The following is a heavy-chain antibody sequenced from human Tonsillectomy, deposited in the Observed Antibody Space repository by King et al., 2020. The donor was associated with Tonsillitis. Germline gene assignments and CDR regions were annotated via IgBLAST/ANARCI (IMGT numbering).Heavy chain of an antibody. J-gene: IGHJ1*01. D-gene: IGHD6-6*01. V-gene: IGHV4-59*01. CDR3: ARDVGLAARRGYFQH. CDR1: GGSISSYY. Sequence: QLQESGPGLVKPSETLSLTCTVSGGSISSYYWSWIRQPPGKGLEWIGYIYYSGSTNYNPSLKSRVTISVDTSKNQFSLKLSSVTAADTAVYYCARDVGLAARRGYFQHWGKGTLVTVSS. CDR2: IYYSGST.